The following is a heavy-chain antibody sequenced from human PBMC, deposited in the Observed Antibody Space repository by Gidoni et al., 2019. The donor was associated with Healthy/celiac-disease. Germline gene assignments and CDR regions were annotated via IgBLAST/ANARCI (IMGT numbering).Heavy chain of an antibody. CDR3: ARGNRMVRGVIIRGCWFDP. D-gene: IGHD3-10*01. CDR1: GGSFSGYY. J-gene: IGHJ5*02. V-gene: IGHV4-34*01. CDR2: INHSGST. Sequence: QVQLQQWGAGLLKPSETLSLTCAVYGGSFSGYYWSWIRQPPGKGLEWIGEINHSGSTNYNPSLKSRVTISVDTSKNQFSLKLSSVTAADTAVYYCARGNRMVRGVIIRGCWFDPWGQGTLVTVSS.